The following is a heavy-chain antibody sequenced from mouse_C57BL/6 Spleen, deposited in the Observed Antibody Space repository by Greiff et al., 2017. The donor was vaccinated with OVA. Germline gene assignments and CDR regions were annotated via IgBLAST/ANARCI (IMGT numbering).Heavy chain of an antibody. J-gene: IGHJ2*01. Sequence: VKLMESGAELVRPGTSVKMSCKASGYTFTNYWIGWAKQRPGHGLEWIGDIYPGGGYTNYNEKFKGKATLTADKSSSTAYMQFSSLTSEDSAIYYCARKGDYDGYPYFDYWGQGTTLTVSS. CDR2: IYPGGGYT. CDR3: ARKGDYDGYPYFDY. V-gene: IGHV1-63*01. CDR1: GYTFTNYW. D-gene: IGHD2-3*01.